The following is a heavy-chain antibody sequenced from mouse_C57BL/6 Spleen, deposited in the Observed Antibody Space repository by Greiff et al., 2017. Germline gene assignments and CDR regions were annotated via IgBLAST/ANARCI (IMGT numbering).Heavy chain of an antibody. CDR2: INPNNGGT. J-gene: IGHJ1*03. Sequence: VQLQQSGPELVKPGASVKISCKASGYTFTDYYMNWVKQSHGKSLEWIGDINPNNGGTSYNQKFKGKATLTVDKSSSTAYMELRSLTSEDSAVYYCARVRLPWYVDVWGTGTTVTVSS. CDR1: GYTFTDYY. D-gene: IGHD5-5*01. CDR3: ARVRLPWYVDV. V-gene: IGHV1-26*01.